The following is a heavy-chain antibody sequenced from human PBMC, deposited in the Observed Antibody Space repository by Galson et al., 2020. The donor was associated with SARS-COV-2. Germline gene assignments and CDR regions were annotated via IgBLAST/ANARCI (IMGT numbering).Heavy chain of an antibody. V-gene: IGHV3-48*03. J-gene: IGHJ3*02. D-gene: IGHD3-22*01. Sequence: TGGSLRLSCAASGFTFSTYDMNWVRQAPGKGLEWVSYISGRTSTIYYADSVKGRFTISRDNAKNSLYLQMNSLRAEDTAVYYCARDGPADYYDGSGYSDDAFDIWGQGSMVTVS. CDR2: ISGRTSTI. CDR1: GFTFSTYD. CDR3: ARDGPADYYDGSGYSDDAFDI.